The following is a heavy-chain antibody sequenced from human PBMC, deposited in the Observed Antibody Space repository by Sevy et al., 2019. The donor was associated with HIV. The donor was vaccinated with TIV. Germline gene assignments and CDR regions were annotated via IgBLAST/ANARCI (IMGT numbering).Heavy chain of an antibody. CDR3: ARHNKHYDFWSDLNWFDP. J-gene: IGHJ5*02. V-gene: IGHV4-59*08. CDR2: IYYSGST. D-gene: IGHD3-3*01. Sequence: SETLSLTCTVSGGSISSYYWSWIRQPPGKGLEWIGYIYYSGSTNYNTSLKSRVTISVDTSKNQSSLKLSSVTAADTAVYYCARHNKHYDFWSDLNWFDPWGQGTLVTVSS. CDR1: GGSISSYY.